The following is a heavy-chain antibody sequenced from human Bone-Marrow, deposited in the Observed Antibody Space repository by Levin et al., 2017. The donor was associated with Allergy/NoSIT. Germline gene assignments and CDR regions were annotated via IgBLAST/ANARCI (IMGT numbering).Heavy chain of an antibody. CDR1: GFTFSSYA. D-gene: IGHD1-26*01. CDR3: ARQRVDSGSYSYYYGMDV. J-gene: IGHJ6*02. V-gene: IGHV3-30*04. Sequence: GGSLRLSCAASGFTFSSYAMHWVRQAPGKGLEWVAVISYDGSNKYYADSVKGRFTISRDNSKNTLYLQMNSLRAEDTAVYYCARQRVDSGSYSYYYGMDVWGQGTTVTVSS. CDR2: ISYDGSNK.